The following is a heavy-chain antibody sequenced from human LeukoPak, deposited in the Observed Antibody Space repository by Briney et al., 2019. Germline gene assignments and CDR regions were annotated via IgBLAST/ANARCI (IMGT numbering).Heavy chain of an antibody. V-gene: IGHV4-59*08. CDR1: GGSISSYY. CDR2: IYYSGST. Sequence: PSETLSLTCTVSGGSISSYYWSWIRQPPGKGLEWIGYIYYSGSTNYNPSLKSRVTISVDTSKYQFSLKLSSVTAADTAVYYCATYGGNSVWYFDLWGRGTLVTVSS. CDR3: ATYGGNSVWYFDL. J-gene: IGHJ2*01. D-gene: IGHD4-23*01.